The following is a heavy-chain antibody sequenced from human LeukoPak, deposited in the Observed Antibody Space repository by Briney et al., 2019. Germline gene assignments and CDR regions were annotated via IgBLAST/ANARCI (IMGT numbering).Heavy chain of an antibody. Sequence: ASETLSLTCTVSGGSISSSSYYWGWIRQPPGKGLEWIGSIYYSGSTYYNPSLKSRVTISVDTSKNQFSLKLSSVTAADTAVYYCARADIVLMVYAISHYFDYWGQGTLVTVSS. CDR3: ARADIVLMVYAISHYFDY. D-gene: IGHD2-8*01. CDR2: IYYSGST. J-gene: IGHJ4*02. CDR1: GGSISSSSYY. V-gene: IGHV4-39*07.